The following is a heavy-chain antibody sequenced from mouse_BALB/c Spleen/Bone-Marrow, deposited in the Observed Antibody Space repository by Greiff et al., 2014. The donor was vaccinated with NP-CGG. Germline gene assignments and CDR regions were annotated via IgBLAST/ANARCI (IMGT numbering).Heavy chain of an antibody. CDR3: ARITT. CDR1: GFNIKDTY. CDR2: IDPANGNT. D-gene: IGHD2-4*01. V-gene: IGHV14-3*02. Sequence: LVESGAELVKPGASVKLSCTASGFNIKDTYMHWVKQRPEQGLEWIGRIDPANGNTKYDPKFQGKATITADTSSNTAYLQPSSLTSEDTAVYYCARITTWGQGTLVTVSA. J-gene: IGHJ3*01.